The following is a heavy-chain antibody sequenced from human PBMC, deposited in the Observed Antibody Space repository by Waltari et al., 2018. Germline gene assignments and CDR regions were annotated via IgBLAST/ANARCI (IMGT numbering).Heavy chain of an antibody. D-gene: IGHD3-10*01. Sequence: QVQLQESGPGLVKPSETLSLTCTVSGGSISSYYWSWIRQPPGKGLDWIGYIYYSGSTNYNPSLKSRVTISVDTSKNQFSLKLSSVTAADTAVYYCARGPDVLLWFGDFDYWGQGTLVTVSS. CDR1: GGSISSYY. CDR3: ARGPDVLLWFGDFDY. J-gene: IGHJ4*02. V-gene: IGHV4-59*01. CDR2: IYYSGST.